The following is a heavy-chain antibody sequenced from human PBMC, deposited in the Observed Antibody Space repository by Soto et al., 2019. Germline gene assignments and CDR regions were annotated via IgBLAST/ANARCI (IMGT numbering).Heavy chain of an antibody. V-gene: IGHV3-30*18. D-gene: IGHD6-19*01. CDR2: ISYDGSNK. CDR3: AKEEDQYSSRS. Sequence: QVQLVESGGGVVQPGRSLRLSCAASGFTFSSYGMHWVRQAPGKGLEWVAVISYDGSNKYYADSVKGRFTISRDNSKNTLYLQMHSLRAEDTAVYYCAKEEDQYSSRSWGQGTLVTVSS. J-gene: IGHJ5*02. CDR1: GFTFSSYG.